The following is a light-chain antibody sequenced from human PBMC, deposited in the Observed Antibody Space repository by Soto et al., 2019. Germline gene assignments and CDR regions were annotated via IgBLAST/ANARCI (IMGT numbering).Light chain of an antibody. CDR1: SSDVGSYNY. CDR2: DVS. Sequence: QSVLTQSASVSGSPGQSIIISCTGTSSDVGSYNYVSWYQHHPGKAPKFMIYDVSNRPSGVSNRFSGSKSGNTASLTISGLQAEDEADYYFSSYTTSGTLVFGSGTKVTVL. V-gene: IGLV2-14*03. CDR3: SSYTTSGTLV. J-gene: IGLJ1*01.